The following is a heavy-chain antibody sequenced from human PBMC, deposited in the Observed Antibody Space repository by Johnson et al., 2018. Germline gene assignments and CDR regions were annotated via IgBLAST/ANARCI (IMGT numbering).Heavy chain of an antibody. Sequence: EVQLVESGGGLIQPGGSLRLSCAASGLTVGSSYMSWVRQAPGKGLEWVSLIYSGGTTYYADSVKDRFTISRDNSKNTLYLVMNSMRAEDTAGYHCARSPMTTITDDAFDIWGQGTMVTVSS. CDR1: GLTVGSSY. CDR3: ARSPMTTITDDAFDI. D-gene: IGHD5-12*01. V-gene: IGHV3-53*01. J-gene: IGHJ3*02. CDR2: IYSGGTT.